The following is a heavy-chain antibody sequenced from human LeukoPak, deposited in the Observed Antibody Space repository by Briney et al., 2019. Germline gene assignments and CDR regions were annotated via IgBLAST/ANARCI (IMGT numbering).Heavy chain of an antibody. Sequence: GGSLRLSCAASGFTFDDYAMHWVRQAPGKGLEWVSGISWNNGRIDYADSVKGRFTISRDNAKSSLYLQMNRLRAEDTALYYCAKARRYDGDFDYWGQGTLVTVSS. D-gene: IGHD2-21*01. CDR2: ISWNNGRI. J-gene: IGHJ4*02. V-gene: IGHV3-9*01. CDR1: GFTFDDYA. CDR3: AKARRYDGDFDY.